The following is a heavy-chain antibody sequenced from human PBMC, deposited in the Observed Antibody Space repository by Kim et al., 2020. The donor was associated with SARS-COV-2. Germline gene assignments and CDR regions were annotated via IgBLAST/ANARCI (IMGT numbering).Heavy chain of an antibody. Sequence: SVKGRFTISRDNAKNSLYLQMNSLGAEDTALYHCARVRDSGGYLFEAFDIWGQGTMVTVSS. D-gene: IGHD3-22*01. V-gene: IGHV3-20*01. J-gene: IGHJ3*02. CDR3: ARVRDSGGYLFEAFDI.